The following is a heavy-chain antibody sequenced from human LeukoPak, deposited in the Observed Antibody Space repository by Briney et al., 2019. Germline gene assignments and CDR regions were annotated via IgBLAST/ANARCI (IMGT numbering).Heavy chain of an antibody. V-gene: IGHV3-21*01. J-gene: IGHJ4*02. CDR3: ARTYYYGSGSSPPDYFDY. CDR2: ISSSSSYL. CDR1: GFTFSSYS. D-gene: IGHD3-10*01. Sequence: PGGSLRLSCAASGFTFSSYSMNWVRQAPGKGLEWVSSISSSSSYLYYADSVKGRFTISRDNAKNSLYLQMNSLRAEDTAVYYCARTYYYGSGSSPPDYFDYWSRGTLVTVSS.